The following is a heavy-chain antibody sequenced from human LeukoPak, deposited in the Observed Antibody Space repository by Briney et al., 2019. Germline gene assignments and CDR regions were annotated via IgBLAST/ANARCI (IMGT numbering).Heavy chain of an antibody. CDR1: GGSISSYY. J-gene: IGHJ4*02. CDR3: ARVSAALFDY. D-gene: IGHD2-15*01. V-gene: IGHV4-59*12. CDR2: IFYSGST. Sequence: SETLSLTCTVSGGSISSYYWSWIRQPPGKGLEWIGYIFYSGSTNYNPSLKSRVTMSVDKSKNQFFLKLSSVTAADTAVYYCARVSAALFDYWGQGTLVTVSS.